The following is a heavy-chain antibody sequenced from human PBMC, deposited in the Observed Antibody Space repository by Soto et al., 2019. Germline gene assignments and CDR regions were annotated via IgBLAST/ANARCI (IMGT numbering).Heavy chain of an antibody. V-gene: IGHV1-69*13. CDR3: ARDLAARPENYYYYYGMDV. Sequence: SVKVSCKASGGTFSSYAISWVRQAPGQGLEWMGGIIPIFGTANYAQKFQGRVTITADESTSTAYMELSSLRSEDTAVYYCARDLAARPENYYYYYGMDVWGQGTTVTVSS. CDR2: IIPIFGTA. D-gene: IGHD6-6*01. CDR1: GGTFSSYA. J-gene: IGHJ6*02.